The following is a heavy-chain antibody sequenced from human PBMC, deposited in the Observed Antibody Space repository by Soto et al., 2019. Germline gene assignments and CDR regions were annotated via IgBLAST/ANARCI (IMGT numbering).Heavy chain of an antibody. Sequence: SQTLSLTCAISGDSVSSNSAAWNWIRQSPSRGLEWLGRTYYRSKWYNDYAVSVKSRITINPDTSKNQFSLQLNPVTPEDTAVYYCARGTYSSSSGRYYYYGMDVWGQGTTVTVSS. CDR1: GDSVSSNSAA. CDR2: TYYRSKWYN. D-gene: IGHD6-6*01. J-gene: IGHJ6*02. V-gene: IGHV6-1*01. CDR3: ARGTYSSSSGRYYYYGMDV.